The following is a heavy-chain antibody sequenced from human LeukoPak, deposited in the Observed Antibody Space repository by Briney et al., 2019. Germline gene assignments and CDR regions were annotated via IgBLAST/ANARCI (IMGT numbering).Heavy chain of an antibody. Sequence: ASVKVSCKASGYTFTGYYVHWVRQAPGQGLEWMGWMNPKSGGTNYAQKFEAKVTMNRDTSISTAYMELSRLRFDDTAVYYCARSPDILTGEKFDYWGQGTLVTVSS. CDR1: GYTFTGYY. V-gene: IGHV1-2*02. J-gene: IGHJ4*02. D-gene: IGHD3-9*01. CDR2: MNPKSGGT. CDR3: ARSPDILTGEKFDY.